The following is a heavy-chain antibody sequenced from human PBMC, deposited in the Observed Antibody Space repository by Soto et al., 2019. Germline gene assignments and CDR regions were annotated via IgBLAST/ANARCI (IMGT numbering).Heavy chain of an antibody. Sequence: SQTLSLTCAISGDSVSSKSAAWNWIRQAPSRGLEWLRRTYYRSKWSTDYAVSLRGRITVNPDSSKNQFSLRLTSVTPEDTAVYYCARALAGSYDYWGQGTLVTVSS. J-gene: IGHJ4*02. CDR3: ARALAGSYDY. D-gene: IGHD3-10*01. V-gene: IGHV6-1*01. CDR1: GDSVSSKSAA. CDR2: TYYRSKWST.